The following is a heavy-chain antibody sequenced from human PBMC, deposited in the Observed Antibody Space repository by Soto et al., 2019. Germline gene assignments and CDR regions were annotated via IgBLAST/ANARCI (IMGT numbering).Heavy chain of an antibody. CDR1: GDSISSYY. J-gene: IGHJ4*02. D-gene: IGHD2-21*01. V-gene: IGHV4-59*01. Sequence: SETLSLTCTVSGDSISSYYWGWARQPPGKGLEWIGYVHYSGSTNYNPSLKSRVTISVDTSKKQFSLKLNSVTAADTAVYYCARIGWVDRSYYFDYWGQGHLVTVSS. CDR2: VHYSGST. CDR3: ARIGWVDRSYYFDY.